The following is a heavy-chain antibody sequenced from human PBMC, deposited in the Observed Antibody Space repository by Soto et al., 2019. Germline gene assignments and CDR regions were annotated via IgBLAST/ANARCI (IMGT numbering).Heavy chain of an antibody. CDR1: GGSISSGGYS. CDR2: IYHSGST. CDR3: ASGWDYYFDY. Sequence: PSETLSLTCAVSGGSISSGGYSWSWIRQPPGKGLERIGYIYHSGSTYYNPPLKSRVTISVDRSKNQFSLKLSSVTAADTAVYYCASGWDYYFDYWGQGTLVTVSS. D-gene: IGHD1-26*01. V-gene: IGHV4-30-2*01. J-gene: IGHJ4*02.